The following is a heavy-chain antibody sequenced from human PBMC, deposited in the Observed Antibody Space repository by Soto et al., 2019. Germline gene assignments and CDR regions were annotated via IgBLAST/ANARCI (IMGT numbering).Heavy chain of an antibody. D-gene: IGHD3-22*01. Sequence: GGSLRLSCAASGFTFSDYYMSWIRQAPGKGLEWVSYISSSGSTIYYADSVKGRFTISRDNAKNSLYLQMNSLRAEDTAVYYCARRITMIVVPYYYYGMDVWGQGTTVTVS. CDR3: ARRITMIVVPYYYYGMDV. CDR1: GFTFSDYY. V-gene: IGHV3-11*01. CDR2: ISSSGSTI. J-gene: IGHJ6*02.